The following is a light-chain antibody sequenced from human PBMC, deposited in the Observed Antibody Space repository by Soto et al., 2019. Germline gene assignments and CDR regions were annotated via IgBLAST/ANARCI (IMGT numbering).Light chain of an antibody. J-gene: IGLJ1*01. CDR2: DVS. CDR1: SSDVGGYNY. Sequence: QSALTQPPSVSGSPGQSITISCTGTSSDVGGYNYVSWYQQHPGKAPKLIIYDVSNRPSGVSNRFSGSKSGNTASLTISWLQAEDEADYYCSSYTSSSTYVFGTGTKVTVL. V-gene: IGLV2-14*01. CDR3: SSYTSSSTYV.